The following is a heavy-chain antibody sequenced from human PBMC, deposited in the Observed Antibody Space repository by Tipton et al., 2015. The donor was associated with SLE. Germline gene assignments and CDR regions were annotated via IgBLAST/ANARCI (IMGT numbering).Heavy chain of an antibody. CDR1: GGSISSGGYY. D-gene: IGHD3-22*01. J-gene: IGHJ5*02. V-gene: IGHV4-31*03. CDR2: IYYSGST. CDR3: ASGDYYDSPGWFDP. Sequence: TLSLTCTVSGGSISSGGYYWRWIRQHPGKGLEWIGYIYYSGSTYYNPSLKSRVTISVDTSKNQFSLKLSSVTAADTAVYYCASGDYYDSPGWFDPWGQGTLVTVSS.